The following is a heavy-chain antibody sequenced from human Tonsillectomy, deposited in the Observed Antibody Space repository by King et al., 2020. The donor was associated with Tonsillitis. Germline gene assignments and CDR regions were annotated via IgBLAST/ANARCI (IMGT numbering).Heavy chain of an antibody. CDR3: ARDDNGMDV. V-gene: IGHV3-48*04. CDR2: ISSAGSAI. CDR1: GFPFSGYS. Sequence: QLVQSGGGLVQPGGSLRLYCAASGFPFSGYSMNWVRQAPGKGLEWVSYISSAGSAIYHAGSVKGRFTISRDNAKNSLYLQMNSLRAEDTAVYYCARDDNGMDVWGQGTTVTVSS. D-gene: IGHD3-22*01. J-gene: IGHJ6*02.